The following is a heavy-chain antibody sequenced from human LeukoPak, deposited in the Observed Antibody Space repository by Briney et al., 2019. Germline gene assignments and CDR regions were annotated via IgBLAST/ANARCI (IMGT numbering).Heavy chain of an antibody. CDR3: ARERTGWYFDY. CDR1: GFTFSSYA. Sequence: PGGSLRLSCAASGFTFSSYAIHWVRRAPGKGLEWVTMISYDGNNKYYADSVKGRFTISRDNSKNTLYLQMNSLRPEDTAVYYCARERTGWYFDYWGQGALVTVSS. J-gene: IGHJ4*02. CDR2: ISYDGNNK. D-gene: IGHD3/OR15-3a*01. V-gene: IGHV3-30-3*01.